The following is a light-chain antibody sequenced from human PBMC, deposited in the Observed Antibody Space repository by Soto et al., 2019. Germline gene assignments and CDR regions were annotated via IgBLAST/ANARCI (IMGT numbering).Light chain of an antibody. CDR3: QQYNRYAVT. CDR1: QSASTF. J-gene: IGKJ1*01. Sequence: DIQMTQSPSTLSGSVGDRVTITCRASQSASTFLAWYQQKPGQAPKLLIYDASTLQSGVPSRFSASGSGTEFALTISGLQPDDFVVYYCQQYNRYAVTFGQGTKV. V-gene: IGKV1-5*01. CDR2: DAS.